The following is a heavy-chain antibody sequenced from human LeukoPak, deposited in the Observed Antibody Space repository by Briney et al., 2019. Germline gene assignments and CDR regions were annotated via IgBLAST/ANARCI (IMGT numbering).Heavy chain of an antibody. J-gene: IGHJ3*02. CDR2: IYPADSET. CDR3: ARASIVGTVHPFEN. CDR1: GYSFTNYW. V-gene: IGHV5-51*01. D-gene: IGHD1-26*01. Sequence: GESLKISCKGSGYSFTNYWIGWVRQMPGKGLEWMGIIYPADSETRYSPSFQGQVTISADKSISTAYLQWSSLKASDTAMYYCARASIVGTVHPFENWVEGTMISVSS.